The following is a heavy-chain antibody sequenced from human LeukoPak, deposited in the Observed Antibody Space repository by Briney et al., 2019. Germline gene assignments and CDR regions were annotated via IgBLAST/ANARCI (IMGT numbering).Heavy chain of an antibody. CDR1: GFTFSSYG. CDR3: AKDNLHYDFWSGYYEGGNWFDP. D-gene: IGHD3-3*01. V-gene: IGHV3-30*02. CDR2: IRYDGSNK. Sequence: GGSLRPSCPASGFTFSSYGMHWVRQDPGKWMEWVALIRYDGSNKYYADSVKGRFTIARDNSKNTLYLQMNSLRAEDTDVHYCAKDNLHYDFWSGYYEGGNWFDPWGQGTLVTVSS. J-gene: IGHJ5*02.